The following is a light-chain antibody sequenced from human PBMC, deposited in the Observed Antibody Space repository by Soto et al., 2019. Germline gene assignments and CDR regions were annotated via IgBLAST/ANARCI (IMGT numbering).Light chain of an antibody. CDR2: DVN. J-gene: IGLJ2*01. CDR1: SSDIGGYNY. CDR3: SSFTSSNTVI. Sequence: QSALTQPASVSGSPGQSITISCTGTSSDIGGYNYVSWYQQHPGKAPKLMIRDVNTRPSGVSHRFSGSKSGNTASLTISGRQAEDEADYYVSSFTSSNTVIFGGGTKLTVL. V-gene: IGLV2-14*01.